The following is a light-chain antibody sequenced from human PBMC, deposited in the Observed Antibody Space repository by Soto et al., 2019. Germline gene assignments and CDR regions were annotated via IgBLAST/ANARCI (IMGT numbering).Light chain of an antibody. Sequence: EIVLTQSPATLSLSPGERVTLSCRASQSVSSYFAWYQQKPGQAPRLLIYDASNRATGIPARFSGSGSGTAFTLTISSLEPEDFAVYYCQQRSNGPLTFGQGTRLEI. J-gene: IGKJ5*01. CDR2: DAS. CDR3: QQRSNGPLT. V-gene: IGKV3-11*01. CDR1: QSVSSY.